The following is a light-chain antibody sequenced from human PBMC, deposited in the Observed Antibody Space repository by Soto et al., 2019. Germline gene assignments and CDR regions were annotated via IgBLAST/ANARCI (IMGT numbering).Light chain of an antibody. J-gene: IGKJ2*01. CDR1: QSVSTN. CDR2: GAS. CDR3: QQYHNWPPYT. Sequence: EIVMTQSPATLSVSPGERATLSCRASQSVSTNLAWYQQKPGQAPRLLIYGASSRATGIPARFSGSGSGTEITLTISSLQSEDFAVYYWQQYHNWPPYTFGQGTKLAIK. V-gene: IGKV3-15*01.